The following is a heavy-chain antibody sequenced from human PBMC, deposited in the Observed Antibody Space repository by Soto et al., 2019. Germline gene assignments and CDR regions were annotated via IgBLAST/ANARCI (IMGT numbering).Heavy chain of an antibody. D-gene: IGHD3-22*01. V-gene: IGHV1-8*01. CDR3: ARELTMIVDN. J-gene: IGHJ4*02. Sequence: QVQLVQSGAEVKKPGASVKVSCKASGYTFTSYDINWVRQATGQGLEWMGWMNPNSGNTGYAQKFXGXAXMXXNTSISTAYMELSTLRSEDTAVYYCARELTMIVDNWGQGTLVTVSS. CDR1: GYTFTSYD. CDR2: MNPNSGNT.